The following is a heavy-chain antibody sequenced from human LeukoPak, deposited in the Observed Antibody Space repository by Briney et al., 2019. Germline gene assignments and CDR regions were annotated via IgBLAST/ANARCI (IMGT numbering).Heavy chain of an antibody. CDR3: AKDYDNLISNYHYFGMDV. J-gene: IGHJ6*02. CDR1: GFTFSSYG. CDR2: ISYDGSNK. V-gene: IGHV3-30*18. D-gene: IGHD3-9*01. Sequence: GRSLRLSCAASGFTFSSYGMHWVCQAPGKGLEWVAVISYDGSNKYYADSVKSRFTISRDNSKNTLYLQMNSVRAEDTAVYYCAKDYDNLISNYHYFGMDVWGQGTSVTVSS.